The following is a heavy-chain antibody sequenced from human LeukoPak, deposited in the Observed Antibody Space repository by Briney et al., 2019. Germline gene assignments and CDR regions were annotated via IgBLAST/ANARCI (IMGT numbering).Heavy chain of an antibody. J-gene: IGHJ6*02. Sequence: SETLSLTCTVSGDSMTMNSYSWGWVRQPPGKALEWIGCVSSSGRTTYNPSLKSRVTMSVDTSKNQFSLKLSSVTAADTAVYYCARGRHDYGLPPYSNYRGGYYYGMDVWGQGTTVTVSS. D-gene: IGHD4-11*01. CDR3: ARGRHDYGLPPYSNYRGGYYYGMDV. V-gene: IGHV4-61*05. CDR1: GDSMTMNSYS. CDR2: VSSSGRT.